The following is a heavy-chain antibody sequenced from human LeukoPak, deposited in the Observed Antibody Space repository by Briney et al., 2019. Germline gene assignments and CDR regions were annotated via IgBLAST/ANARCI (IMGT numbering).Heavy chain of an antibody. V-gene: IGHV4-31*03. CDR2: IYYSGST. Sequence: SETLSLTCTVSGGSISSGGYYWSWIRQHPGKGLEWIGYIYYSGSTYYNPSLKSRVTISVDTSNNQFSLKLSSVTAADTAVYYCARIRGDDYSYYYYGMDVWGQGTTVTVSS. CDR3: ARIRGDDYSYYYYGMDV. CDR1: GGSISSGGYY. D-gene: IGHD4-11*01. J-gene: IGHJ6*02.